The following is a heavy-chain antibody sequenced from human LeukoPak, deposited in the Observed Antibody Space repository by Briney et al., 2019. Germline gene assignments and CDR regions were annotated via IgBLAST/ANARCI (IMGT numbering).Heavy chain of an antibody. Sequence: PGGSLRLSCAASGFTFSSYAMSWVRQAPGKGLEWVSVIYSGGSTYYADSVKGRFTISRDNSKNSLYLQMNSLRAEDTAVYYCARGDDAFDIWGQGTMVTVSS. CDR2: IYSGGST. V-gene: IGHV3-66*01. D-gene: IGHD1-26*01. CDR3: ARGDDAFDI. J-gene: IGHJ3*02. CDR1: GFTFSSYA.